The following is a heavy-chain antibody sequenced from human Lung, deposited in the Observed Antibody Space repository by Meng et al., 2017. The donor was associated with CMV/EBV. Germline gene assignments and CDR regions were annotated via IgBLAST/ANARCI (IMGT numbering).Heavy chain of an antibody. CDR1: GFTFSTYS. D-gene: IGHD2-15*01. CDR2: INQDGSER. Sequence: GGSLRLXCAASGFTFSTYSMSWVRQAPGKGLEWVANINQDGSERYYVGSVEGRFTISRDNAKNSLFLQMTSLRAEETAVYFCARGRGVGVSGTFYPGMNVWXQGTXVTVSS. J-gene: IGHJ6*02. CDR3: ARGRGVGVSGTFYPGMNV. V-gene: IGHV3-7*01.